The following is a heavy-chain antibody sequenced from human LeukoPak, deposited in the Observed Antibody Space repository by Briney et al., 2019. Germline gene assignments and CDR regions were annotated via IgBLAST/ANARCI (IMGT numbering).Heavy chain of an antibody. Sequence: PGGSLRLSCTASGFTFSSYWMHWVRQAPGKGLEWVSAISGSGGSTYYADSVKGRFTISRDNSKNTLYLQMNSLRAEDTAVYYCAKDSAAGPENFDYWGQGTLVTDSS. D-gene: IGHD6-13*01. J-gene: IGHJ4*02. V-gene: IGHV3-23*01. CDR1: GFTFSSYW. CDR2: ISGSGGST. CDR3: AKDSAAGPENFDY.